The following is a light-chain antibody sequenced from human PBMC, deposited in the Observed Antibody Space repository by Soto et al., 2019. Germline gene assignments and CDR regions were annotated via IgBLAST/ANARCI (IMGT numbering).Light chain of an antibody. V-gene: IGKV3-20*01. CDR2: GAS. CDR3: QQYDNSPPVT. CDR1: QSVSSNY. J-gene: IGKJ4*01. Sequence: EIVLTQSPGTMSLSPGERATLSCKASQSVSSNYLAWYQQKPGQAPRLLIYGASIRATGIPDRFSGSGSGTDFTLTINRLEPEDFAVYFCQQYDNSPPVTFGGGTKVEIK.